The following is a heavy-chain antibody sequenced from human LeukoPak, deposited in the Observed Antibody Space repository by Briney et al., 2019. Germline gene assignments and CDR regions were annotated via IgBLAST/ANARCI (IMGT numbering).Heavy chain of an antibody. CDR2: INHSGST. J-gene: IGHJ4*02. CDR1: GGSFSGYY. Sequence: SETLSLTCAVYGGSFSGYYWSWIRQPPGKGLEWIGEINHSGSTNYNPSLKSRVTISVDTSKNQFSLKLSSVTAADTAVYYCARHPAGVVVPAAIALYFDYWGQGTLVTVSS. CDR3: ARHPAGVVVPAAIALYFDY. V-gene: IGHV4-34*01. D-gene: IGHD2-2*01.